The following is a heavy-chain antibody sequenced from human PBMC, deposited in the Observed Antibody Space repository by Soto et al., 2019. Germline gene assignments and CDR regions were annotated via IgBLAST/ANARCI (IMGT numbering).Heavy chain of an antibody. J-gene: IGHJ6*02. Sequence: SQSLSLPFAISGDSVSSNSAACNWIRHSPSRGLEWLGRTYYRSKWYNDYAVSVKSRITINPDTSKNQFSLQLNSVTPEDTAVYYCARDRRAAADHYYYYGMDVWGQGTTVTVSS. D-gene: IGHD6-13*01. CDR3: ARDRRAAADHYYYYGMDV. CDR2: TYYRSKWYN. V-gene: IGHV6-1*01. CDR1: GDSVSSNSAA.